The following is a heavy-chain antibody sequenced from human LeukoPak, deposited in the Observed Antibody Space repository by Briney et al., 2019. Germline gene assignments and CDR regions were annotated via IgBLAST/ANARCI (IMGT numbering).Heavy chain of an antibody. J-gene: IGHJ5*02. D-gene: IGHD1-26*01. CDR2: ISAYNGNT. CDR3: ARVVGATAGGYNWFDP. CDR1: GYTFTSYG. Sequence: ASVKVSCKASGYTFTSYGISWVRQAPGQGLEWMGWISAYNGNTNYAQKLQGRVTMTTDTSTSTAHMELRSLRSDDTAVYYCARVVGATAGGYNWFDPWGQGTLVTVSS. V-gene: IGHV1-18*01.